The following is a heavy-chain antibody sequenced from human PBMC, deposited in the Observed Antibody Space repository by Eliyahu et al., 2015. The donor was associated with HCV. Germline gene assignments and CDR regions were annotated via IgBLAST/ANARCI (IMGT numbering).Heavy chain of an antibody. Sequence: QLQLQESGPGLVKPSETLSLTCTVSGGSISSSSYYWGWIRQPPGKGLEWIGSIYYSGSTYYNPSLKSRVTISVDTSKNQFSLKLSSVTAADTAVYYCARGGREQWLVRGYYYYGMDVWGQGTTVTVSS. V-gene: IGHV4-39*07. CDR3: ARGGREQWLVRGYYYYGMDV. D-gene: IGHD6-19*01. CDR1: GGSISSSSYY. CDR2: IYYSGST. J-gene: IGHJ6*02.